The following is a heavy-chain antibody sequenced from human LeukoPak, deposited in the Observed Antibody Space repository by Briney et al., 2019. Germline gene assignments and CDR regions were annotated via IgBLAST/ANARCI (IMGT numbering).Heavy chain of an antibody. CDR1: GYTFTGYY. J-gene: IGHJ4*02. CDR2: INPNSGGT. V-gene: IGHV1-2*02. CDR3: ARFYYDILTGYSTEIDY. D-gene: IGHD3-9*01. Sequence: ASVTVSCKASGYTFTGYYMHWVRQAPGQGLEWMGWINPNSGGTNYAQKFQGRVTMTRDTSISTAYMELSRLRSDDTVVYYCARFYYDILTGYSTEIDYWGQGTLVTVSS.